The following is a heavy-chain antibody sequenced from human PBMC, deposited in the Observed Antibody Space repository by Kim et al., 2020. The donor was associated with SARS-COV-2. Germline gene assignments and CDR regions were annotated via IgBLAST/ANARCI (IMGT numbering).Heavy chain of an antibody. Sequence: QKFQGRVTITADEATSTAYMELSSLRSEDTAVYYCARGPRDSAHPYGMDVWGQGTTVTVSS. V-gene: IGHV1-69*01. CDR3: ARGPRDSAHPYGMDV. J-gene: IGHJ6*02. D-gene: IGHD3-10*01.